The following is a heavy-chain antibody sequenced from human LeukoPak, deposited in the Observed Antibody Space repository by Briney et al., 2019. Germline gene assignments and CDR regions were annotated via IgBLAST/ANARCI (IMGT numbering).Heavy chain of an antibody. Sequence: PGGSLRLSCAASGFTFSSYAMSWVRQAPGKGLEWVSAINGSGGSTYYADSVKGRFTISRDNSKNTLYLQMNSLRAEDTAVYYCAKSPDILDYYYGMDVWGQGTTVTVSS. D-gene: IGHD2-15*01. J-gene: IGHJ6*02. CDR3: AKSPDILDYYYGMDV. V-gene: IGHV3-23*01. CDR1: GFTFSSYA. CDR2: INGSGGST.